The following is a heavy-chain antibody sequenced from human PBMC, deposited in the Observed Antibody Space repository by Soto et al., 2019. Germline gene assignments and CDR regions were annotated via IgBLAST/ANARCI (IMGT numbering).Heavy chain of an antibody. CDR3: AKLDSDFWSGYYTDLGYFDY. CDR1: GFTFSSYA. Sequence: PGGSLRLSCAASGFTFSSYAMSWVRQAPGKGLEWVSAISGSGGSTYYADSVKGRFTISRDNSKNTLYLQMNSLRAEDTAVYYCAKLDSDFWSGYYTDLGYFDYWGQGTLVTVSS. CDR2: ISGSGGST. J-gene: IGHJ4*02. D-gene: IGHD3-3*01. V-gene: IGHV3-23*01.